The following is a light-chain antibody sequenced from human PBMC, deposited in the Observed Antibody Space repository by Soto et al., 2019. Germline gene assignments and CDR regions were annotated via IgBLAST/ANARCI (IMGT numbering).Light chain of an antibody. CDR3: QQYGDMWT. V-gene: IGKV3-20*01. J-gene: IGKJ1*01. CDR2: GAS. CDR1: QSVSSSY. Sequence: EIVLTQSPGTLSFSPCEISALSCMASQSVSSSYLAWYQQQPGQAPRLLIHGASRRATGIPDRFSGSGSGTDFTLTINRLEPEDFAVYFCQQYGDMWTFGQGTKVDIK.